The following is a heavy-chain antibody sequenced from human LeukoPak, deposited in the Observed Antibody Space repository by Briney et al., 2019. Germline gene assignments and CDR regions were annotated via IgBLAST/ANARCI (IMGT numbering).Heavy chain of an antibody. J-gene: IGHJ6*02. D-gene: IGHD3-10*01. CDR2: IYYSGST. CDR1: GGSISSYY. CDR3: ARDYGSGLMDV. Sequence: SETLSLTCNVSGGSISSYYWSWIRQPPGKGLEWIGYIYYSGSTNYNPSLKSRVTISVDTSKNQLSLKLSSVTAADTAVHYCARDYGSGLMDVWGQGTTVTVSS. V-gene: IGHV4-59*01.